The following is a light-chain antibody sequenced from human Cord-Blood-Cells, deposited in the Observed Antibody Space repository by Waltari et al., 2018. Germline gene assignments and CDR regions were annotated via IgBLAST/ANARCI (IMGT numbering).Light chain of an antibody. Sequence: QPVLTQSSSASASLGSSVKLTCTLSSAHSSYIIAGHHQQPGKAPRYLMKLEGSGSYNKGSGVPDRFSGSSSGADRYLTISNLQSEDEADYYCETWDSNTWVFGGGTKLTVL. V-gene: IGLV4-60*03. CDR3: ETWDSNTWV. J-gene: IGLJ3*02. CDR1: SAHSSYI. CDR2: LEGSGSY.